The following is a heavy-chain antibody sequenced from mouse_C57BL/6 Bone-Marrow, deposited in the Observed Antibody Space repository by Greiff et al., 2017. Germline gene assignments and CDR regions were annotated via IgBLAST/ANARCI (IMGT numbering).Heavy chain of an antibody. CDR3: ARHWGPFAY. Sequence: EVKLMESGGDLVKPGGSLKLSCAASGFTFSSYGMSWVRQTPDKRLEWVATISSGGSYTYYPDSVKGRFTISRDNAKNTLYLQMSSLKSEDTAMYYCARHWGPFAYWGQGTLVTVSA. CDR1: GFTFSSYG. CDR2: ISSGGSYT. V-gene: IGHV5-6*01. J-gene: IGHJ3*01. D-gene: IGHD4-1*01.